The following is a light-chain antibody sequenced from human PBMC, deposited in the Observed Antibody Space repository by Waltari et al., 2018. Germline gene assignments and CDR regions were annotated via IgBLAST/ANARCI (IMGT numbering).Light chain of an antibody. V-gene: IGLV3-21*03. CDR3: QVWDSASDHPAVV. Sequence: SYVLSQPPSVSVAPGKTARITCGGKDIGSHSVHGYRQKPGQAHVLVPRGDSNRPAGIAGLVSGSKSGNTATLTISRVEGGDEADYYCQVWDSASDHPAVVFGGGTKVTVL. J-gene: IGLJ2*01. CDR1: DIGSHS. CDR2: GDS.